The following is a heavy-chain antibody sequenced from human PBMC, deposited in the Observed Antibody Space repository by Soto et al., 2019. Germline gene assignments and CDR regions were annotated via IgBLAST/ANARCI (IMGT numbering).Heavy chain of an antibody. Sequence: ASVKVSCKASGYTFTSYGISWVRQAPGQGLEWMGWISAYNGNTNYSQKLQGRVTITRDTSTSTAYMELSSLRSEDTAVYYCATFPGYWGQGTLVTVSS. V-gene: IGHV1-18*01. J-gene: IGHJ4*02. CDR1: GYTFTSYG. CDR2: ISAYNGNT. D-gene: IGHD3-16*01. CDR3: ATFPGY.